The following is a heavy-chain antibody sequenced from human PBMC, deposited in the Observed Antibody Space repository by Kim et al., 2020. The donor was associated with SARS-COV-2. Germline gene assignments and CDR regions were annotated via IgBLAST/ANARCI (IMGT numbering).Heavy chain of an antibody. Sequence: GGSLRLSCAASKFTFSDYYMSWIRQAPGKGLEWVSYISSSSGYTNYPDSVKGRFTISRDNAKNSLYLQMNSLRTEDTAVYYCATYSSSSSSQYWGQGTLV. CDR2: ISSSSGYT. CDR3: ATYSSSSSSQY. D-gene: IGHD6-6*01. V-gene: IGHV3-11*03. CDR1: KFTFSDYY. J-gene: IGHJ1*01.